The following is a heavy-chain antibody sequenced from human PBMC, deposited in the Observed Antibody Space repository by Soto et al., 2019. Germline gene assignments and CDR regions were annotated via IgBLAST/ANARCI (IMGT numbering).Heavy chain of an antibody. Sequence: EVQLVESGGDFVQPGGSLRLSCTTSGFIFSNYHMDWVRQAPGKGLEWVAYISYDGGRILYAGSVKGRFTISRDNVKNSLYLQMNSLRDEDTGVYYCARDVGYGYATDYWGQGILVTVSS. CDR3: ARDVGYGYATDY. V-gene: IGHV3-48*02. D-gene: IGHD5-18*01. CDR2: ISYDGGRI. CDR1: GFIFSNYH. J-gene: IGHJ4*02.